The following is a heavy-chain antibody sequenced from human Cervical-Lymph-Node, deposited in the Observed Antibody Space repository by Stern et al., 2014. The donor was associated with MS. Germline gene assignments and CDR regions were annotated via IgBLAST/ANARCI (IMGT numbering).Heavy chain of an antibody. CDR3: ARGSDT. V-gene: IGHV3-7*01. CDR1: GFTFSRYW. Sequence: EVQLEESGGGLVQPGGSLRLSCAASGFTFSRYWMNCVRQAPGKGLEWVANIKEDGSETYYVDSVKGRFTISRDNAKNSLYLQMNSLRAEDTAVYYCARGSDTWGQGTLVTVSS. D-gene: IGHD2-15*01. CDR2: IKEDGSET. J-gene: IGHJ5*02.